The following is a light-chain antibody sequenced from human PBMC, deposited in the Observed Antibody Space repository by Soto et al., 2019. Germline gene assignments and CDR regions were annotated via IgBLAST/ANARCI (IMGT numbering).Light chain of an antibody. Sequence: EIVMTQSPATLSVSPGERATLSCRASQSVSSNLAWYQQKPGQAPRLLIYGASTRATGVPGRFSGSGSGTEFTLTISSLQSEDFAVYYCQQYDLWPPEGTFGQGTKVEIK. CDR3: QQYDLWPPEGT. CDR2: GAS. J-gene: IGKJ1*01. V-gene: IGKV3-15*01. CDR1: QSVSSN.